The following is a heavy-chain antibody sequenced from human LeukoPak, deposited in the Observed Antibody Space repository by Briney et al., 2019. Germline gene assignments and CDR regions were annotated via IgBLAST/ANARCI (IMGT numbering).Heavy chain of an antibody. CDR2: IKSKTDAGTT. CDR3: AKPAAGYSSGWYDGPYYFDY. V-gene: IGHV3-15*01. D-gene: IGHD6-19*01. Sequence: PGGSLRLSCAASGFTFSNAWMSWVRQAPGKGLEWVGRIKSKTDAGTTDYAAPVKGRFTISRDDSKNTLYLQMNSLRAEDTAVYYCAKPAAGYSSGWYDGPYYFDYWGQGTLVTVSS. CDR1: GFTFSNAW. J-gene: IGHJ4*02.